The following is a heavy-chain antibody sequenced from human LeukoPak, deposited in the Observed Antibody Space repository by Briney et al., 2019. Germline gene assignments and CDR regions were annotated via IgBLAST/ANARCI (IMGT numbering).Heavy chain of an antibody. CDR2: VYNSGT. CDR3: ARDYGGKFDC. D-gene: IGHD4-23*01. Sequence: SETLSLTCTVAAGSIRNFYWSWIRQTPGKGLEWIGYVYNSGTNYNPSLKSRVTIPMDTSKNQFSLNLNAVTAADTAVYYCARDYGGKFDCWGQGTLVTVSS. V-gene: IGHV4-59*01. J-gene: IGHJ4*02. CDR1: AGSIRNFY.